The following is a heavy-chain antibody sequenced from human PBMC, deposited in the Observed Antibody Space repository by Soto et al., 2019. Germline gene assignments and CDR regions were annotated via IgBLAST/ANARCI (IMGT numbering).Heavy chain of an antibody. CDR1: GYSFPTYW. J-gene: IGHJ6*02. D-gene: IGHD1-1*01. CDR2: IYPGDSDT. V-gene: IGHV5-51*01. CDR3: ARNGRSSYGMDV. Sequence: PVESLKISCKGSGYSFPTYWIGWVRQMPGKGLEWMGIIYPGDSDTRYSPSFQGQVTMSADKSISTAYLQWNSLKATDTAMYYCARNGRSSYGMDVWGQGTTVTVSS.